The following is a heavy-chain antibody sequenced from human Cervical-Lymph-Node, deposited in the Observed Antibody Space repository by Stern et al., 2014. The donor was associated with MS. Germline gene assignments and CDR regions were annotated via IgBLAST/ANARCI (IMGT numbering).Heavy chain of an antibody. V-gene: IGHV3-30-3*01. CDR1: GFTFRNYA. CDR2: VSYDGCKK. D-gene: IGHD6-19*01. CDR3: ARVVAVAGTSFDY. Sequence: VQLVESGGGVVQPGRSLRLSCAASGFTFRNYAMHWVRQAPGKGLEWVALVSYDGCKKYYADSVKGRFTISRDNSKNTLYLQMNSLRAEDTAVYYCARVVAVAGTSFDYWGQGTLVTVSS. J-gene: IGHJ4*02.